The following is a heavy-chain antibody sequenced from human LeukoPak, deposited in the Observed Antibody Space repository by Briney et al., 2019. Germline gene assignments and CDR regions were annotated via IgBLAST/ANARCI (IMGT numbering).Heavy chain of an antibody. J-gene: IGHJ6*02. D-gene: IGHD5-24*01. Sequence: PSETLSLTCIVSGGSISTSSYFWGWIRQPPGKGLEWIGSVHYSGSTYFNPSLKSRVTIFVDTSKNQFSLKLSSVTAADTAVYYRSRVEMATINYYYYGMDVWGQGTTVTVSS. V-gene: IGHV4-39*01. CDR1: GGSISTSSYF. CDR2: VHYSGST. CDR3: SRVEMATINYYYYGMDV.